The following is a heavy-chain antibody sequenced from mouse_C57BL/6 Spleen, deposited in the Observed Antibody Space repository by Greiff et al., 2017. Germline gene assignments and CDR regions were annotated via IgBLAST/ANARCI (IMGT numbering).Heavy chain of an antibody. V-gene: IGHV5-17*01. CDR2: ISSGSSTI. D-gene: IGHD1-1*01. J-gene: IGHJ3*01. Sequence: EVQLQESGGGLVKPGGSLKLSCAASGFTFRDYGMHWVRQAPAKGLEWVAYISSGSSTIYYADTVKGRFTISRDNAKNTLFLQMTSLRSEDTAMYYCAIYYYGSRGAWFAYWGQGTLVTVSA. CDR1: GFTFRDYG. CDR3: AIYYYGSRGAWFAY.